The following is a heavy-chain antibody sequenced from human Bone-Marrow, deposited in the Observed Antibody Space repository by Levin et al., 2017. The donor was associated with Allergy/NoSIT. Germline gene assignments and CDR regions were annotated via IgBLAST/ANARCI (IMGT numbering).Heavy chain of an antibody. D-gene: IGHD2-2*01. Sequence: PGGSLRLSCAASGFIFRSYSLHWVRQAPGKGLEWVSYISSSSHIYYADSVKGRFTISRDNAKSSLYLQMNSLRDDDSAVYYCAIAGYQLLSVYGMDVWGQGTTVTVSS. V-gene: IGHV3-48*02. CDR1: GFIFRSYS. CDR3: AIAGYQLLSVYGMDV. CDR2: ISSSSHI. J-gene: IGHJ6*02.